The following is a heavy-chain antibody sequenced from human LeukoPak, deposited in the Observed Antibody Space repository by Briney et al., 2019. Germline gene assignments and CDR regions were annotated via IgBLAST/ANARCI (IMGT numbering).Heavy chain of an antibody. Sequence: GSVKDSCKSSGYTFTSYYMHGVRQAPGQGLEWMGIINPSGGSTSYAQKFQGRVTMTRDMSTSTVYMELSSLRSEDTAVYYCARAYDDFWSGYWSSFDWFDPWGQGTLVTVSS. V-gene: IGHV1-46*01. J-gene: IGHJ5*02. CDR3: ARAYDDFWSGYWSSFDWFDP. D-gene: IGHD3-3*01. CDR2: INPSGGST. CDR1: GYTFTSYY.